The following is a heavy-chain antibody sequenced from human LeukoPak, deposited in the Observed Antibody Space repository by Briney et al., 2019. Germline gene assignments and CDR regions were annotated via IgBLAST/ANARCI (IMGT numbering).Heavy chain of an antibody. CDR3: AKTVFPYYYGSGSYSYYYYYYYMDV. CDR1: GFTFSSYG. D-gene: IGHD3-10*01. V-gene: IGHV3-23*01. J-gene: IGHJ6*03. CDR2: ISGSGGST. Sequence: PGGSLRLSCAASGFTFSSYGMSWVRQAPGKGLEWVSAISGSGGSTYYADSVKGRFTISRDNSKNTLYLQMNSLRAEDTAVYYCAKTVFPYYYGSGSYSYYYYYYYMDVWGKGTTVTVSS.